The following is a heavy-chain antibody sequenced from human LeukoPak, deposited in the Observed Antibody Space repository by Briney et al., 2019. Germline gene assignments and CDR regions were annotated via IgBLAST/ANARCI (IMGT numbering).Heavy chain of an antibody. D-gene: IGHD6-25*01. V-gene: IGHV1-8*03. CDR3: ARGRGAFDI. CDR1: GYTFTGYY. Sequence: ASVKVSCKASGYTFTGYYMHWVRQAPGQGLEWMGWMNPNSGNTGYAQKFQGRVTITRNTSISTAYMELSSLRSEDTAVYYCARGRGAFDIWGQGTMVTVSS. J-gene: IGHJ3*02. CDR2: MNPNSGNT.